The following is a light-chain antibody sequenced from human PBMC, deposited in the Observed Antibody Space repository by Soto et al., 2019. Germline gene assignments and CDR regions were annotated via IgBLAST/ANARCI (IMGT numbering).Light chain of an antibody. V-gene: IGKV3-15*01. J-gene: IGKJ1*01. Sequence: VVLPQSPYTLSLSPGERAPLSCRASQSVSARFLAWYQHRPGQAPRLLISATSSRAPDIPDRFSGSGSGTEFTLTISSLQSEDFAVYYCQQYDKWPRWTFGQGTEVDIK. CDR1: QSVSARF. CDR3: QQYDKWPRWT. CDR2: ATS.